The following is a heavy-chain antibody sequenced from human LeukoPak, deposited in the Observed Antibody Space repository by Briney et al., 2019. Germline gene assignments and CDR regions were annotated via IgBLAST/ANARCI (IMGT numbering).Heavy chain of an antibody. CDR2: INPNSGGT. V-gene: IGHV1-2*02. CDR1: GYTFTGYY. CDR3: ARVLRKQYYDSSGYSDY. Sequence: GASVKVSCKASGYTFTGYYMHWVRQAPGQGLEWMGWINPNSGGTNYAQKFQGRVTMTRDTSTSTAYMELRSLRSDDTAVYYCARVLRKQYYDSSGYSDYWGQGTLVTVSS. J-gene: IGHJ4*02. D-gene: IGHD3-22*01.